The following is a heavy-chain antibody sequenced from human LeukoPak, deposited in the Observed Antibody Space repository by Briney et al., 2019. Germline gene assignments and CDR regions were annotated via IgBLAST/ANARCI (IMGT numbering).Heavy chain of an antibody. CDR2: IYYSGST. D-gene: IGHD3-22*01. CDR1: GGSISSSSYY. V-gene: IGHV4-39*07. CDR3: AREIGLGYYYDSTSGYYMDV. J-gene: IGHJ6*03. Sequence: KPSETLSLTCTVSGGSISSSSYYWGWIRQPPGKGLEWIGSIYYSGSTYYNPSLKSRVTISVDTSKNQFSLKLSSVTAADTAVYYCAREIGLGYYYDSTSGYYMDVWGKGTTVTISS.